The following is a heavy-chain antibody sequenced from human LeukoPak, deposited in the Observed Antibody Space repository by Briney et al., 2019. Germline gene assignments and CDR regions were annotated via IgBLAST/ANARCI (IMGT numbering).Heavy chain of an antibody. J-gene: IGHJ6*02. V-gene: IGHV3-49*04. Sequence: GGSLRLSCAASGFTFGDYVMSWVRQAPGKGLEWVGFIRSKAYGGTTEYAASVEGRFTISRDDSKSIAYLQMNSLKTEDTAVYYWTRESVVVTAIYYYYYGMDVWGQGTTVTVSS. CDR1: GFTFGDYV. D-gene: IGHD2-21*02. CDR2: IRSKAYGGTT. CDR3: TRESVVVTAIYYYYYGMDV.